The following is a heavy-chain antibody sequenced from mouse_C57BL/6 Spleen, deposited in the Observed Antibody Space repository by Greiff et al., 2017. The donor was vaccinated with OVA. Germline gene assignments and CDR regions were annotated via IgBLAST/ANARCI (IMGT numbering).Heavy chain of an antibody. V-gene: IGHV1-82*01. Sequence: QVQLKESGPELVKPGASVKISCKASGYAFSSSWMNWVKQRPGKGLEWIGRIYPGDGDTNYNGKFKGKATLTADKSSSTAYMQLSSLTSEDSAVYFCARSGYYFDYWGQGTTLTVSS. CDR1: GYAFSSSW. J-gene: IGHJ2*01. CDR3: ARSGYYFDY. CDR2: IYPGDGDT.